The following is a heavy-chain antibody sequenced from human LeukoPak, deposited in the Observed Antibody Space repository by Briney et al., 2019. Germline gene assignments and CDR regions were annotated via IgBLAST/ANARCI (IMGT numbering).Heavy chain of an antibody. CDR2: ISWNSGSI. V-gene: IGHV3-9*01. D-gene: IGHD2/OR15-2a*01. CDR1: GFTFDDYA. CDR3: AKAYGDYFSEFDY. Sequence: GGSLRLSCAASGFTFDDYAMHWVRHAPGKGLEWVSGISWNSGSIGYADSVKGRFTISRDNAKNSLYLQMNSLRAEDTALYYCAKAYGDYFSEFDYWGQGTLVTVSS. J-gene: IGHJ4*02.